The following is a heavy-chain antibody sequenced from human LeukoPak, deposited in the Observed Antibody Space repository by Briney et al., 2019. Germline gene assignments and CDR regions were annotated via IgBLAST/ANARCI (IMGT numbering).Heavy chain of an antibody. CDR3: ARELLLWFGEHTGFDY. V-gene: IGHV3-48*03. D-gene: IGHD3-10*01. CDR1: GFTFSSYE. CDR2: ISSSGSTI. Sequence: QSGGSLRLSCAASGFTFSSYEMNWVRQAPGKGLEWVSYISSSGSTIYYADSVKGRFTISRDNAKNSLYLRMNSLRAENTAVYYCARELLLWFGEHTGFDYWGQGTLVTVSS. J-gene: IGHJ4*02.